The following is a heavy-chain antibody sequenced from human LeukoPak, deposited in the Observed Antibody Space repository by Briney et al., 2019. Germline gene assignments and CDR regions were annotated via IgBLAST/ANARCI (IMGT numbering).Heavy chain of an antibody. Sequence: GASVQVSCKASGYTFTGYYMHWVRQAPGQGLEWMGWINPNSGGTNNAQKFQGRVTMTRDTSISTAYMELSRLRSDDTAVYYCARNRTITMVRGVIWFDPWGQGTLVTVSS. CDR3: ARNRTITMVRGVIWFDP. CDR2: INPNSGGT. CDR1: GYTFTGYY. D-gene: IGHD3-10*01. V-gene: IGHV1-2*02. J-gene: IGHJ5*02.